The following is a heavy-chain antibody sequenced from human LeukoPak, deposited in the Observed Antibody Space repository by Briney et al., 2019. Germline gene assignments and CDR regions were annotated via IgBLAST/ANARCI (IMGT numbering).Heavy chain of an antibody. CDR2: IHYSGRP. D-gene: IGHD3-16*01. Sequence: PSETLSLTCTVSGGSISGHYWTWIRQPPGKGLEWIGQIHYSGRPDYNPSLRSRVTISVDTSKNQLSLKVTSVTGADTAVYYCARFGVDYDMDVWGQGTTVTVSS. CDR3: ARFGVDYDMDV. J-gene: IGHJ6*02. CDR1: GGSISGHY. V-gene: IGHV4-59*11.